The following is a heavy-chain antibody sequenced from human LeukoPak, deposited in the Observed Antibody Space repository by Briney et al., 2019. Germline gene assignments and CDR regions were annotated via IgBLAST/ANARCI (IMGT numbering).Heavy chain of an antibody. CDR2: IIPNNGGT. CDR1: GYTFTDYY. CDR3: ARGLSIEGYNFNY. Sequence: ASVEVSCRASGYTFTDYYIHWLRQARGQGLEWMGGIIPNNGGTNYAPKFRGRVTMTRDTSISTAYMELSRLRSDDTAVYYCARGLSIEGYNFNYWGQGTLVTVSS. D-gene: IGHD5-24*01. V-gene: IGHV1-2*02. J-gene: IGHJ4*02.